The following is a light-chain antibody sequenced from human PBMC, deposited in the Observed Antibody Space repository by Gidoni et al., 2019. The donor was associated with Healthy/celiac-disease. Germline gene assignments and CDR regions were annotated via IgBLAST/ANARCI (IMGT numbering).Light chain of an antibody. CDR2: GAS. CDR3: QQYNNWWT. J-gene: IGKJ1*01. Sequence: ERVMTQSPATLSVSPGERATLSCRASQSVSSNLAWYQQKPGQAPRSLIYGASTRATGIPARFSGSGSGTEFTLTISSLQSEAFAVYYCQQYNNWWTFGQGTKVEIK. CDR1: QSVSSN. V-gene: IGKV3-15*01.